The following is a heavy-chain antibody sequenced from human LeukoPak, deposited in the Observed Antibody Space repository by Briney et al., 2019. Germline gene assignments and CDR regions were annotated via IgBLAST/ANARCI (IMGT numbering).Heavy chain of an antibody. CDR3: ARQNLRFLEWLPTHYYYYYMDV. D-gene: IGHD3-3*01. V-gene: IGHV4-39*01. Sequence: PSETLSLTCTVSGGSISSSSYYWGWIRQPSGKGLEWIGSIYYSGSTYYNPSLKSRVTISVDTSKNQFSLKLSSVTAADTAVYYCARQNLRFLEWLPTHYYYYYMDVWGKGTTVTVSS. CDR1: GGSISSSSYY. J-gene: IGHJ6*03. CDR2: IYYSGST.